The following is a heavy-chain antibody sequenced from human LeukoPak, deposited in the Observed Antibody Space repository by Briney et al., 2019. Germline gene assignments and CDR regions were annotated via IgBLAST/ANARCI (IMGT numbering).Heavy chain of an antibody. CDR2: IYYSGST. Sequence: SETLSLTCTVSRASISTYYWSWIRQPPGKGLEWIGYIYYSGSTNYNPSLKSRVTISVDTSKNQFSLKLRSVTAADTAVYYCARRRQYYYDRSGYYYFDYWGQGTLVTVSS. V-gene: IGHV4-59*08. D-gene: IGHD3-22*01. CDR3: ARRRQYYYDRSGYYYFDY. J-gene: IGHJ4*02. CDR1: RASISTYY.